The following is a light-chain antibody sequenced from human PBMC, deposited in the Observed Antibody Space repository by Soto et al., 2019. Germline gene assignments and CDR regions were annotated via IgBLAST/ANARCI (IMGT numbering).Light chain of an antibody. V-gene: IGKV1-33*01. CDR2: DAS. J-gene: IGKJ3*01. Sequence: DLQMTQSPSSLSASVGDRVTITCQASQDISNYLNWYQQKPGKAPKLLIYDASNLETGVPSRFSGSGSGTDFTFTISSLQPEDIATYYCHQSFTFGPGTKVDIK. CDR1: QDISNY. CDR3: HQSFT.